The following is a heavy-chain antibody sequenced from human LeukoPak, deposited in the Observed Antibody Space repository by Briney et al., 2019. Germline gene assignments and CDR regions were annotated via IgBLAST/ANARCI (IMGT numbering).Heavy chain of an antibody. CDR3: ARELYDSSGYSFDY. V-gene: IGHV3-11*01. CDR1: GFTLSDYY. J-gene: IGHJ4*02. CDR2: ISSSGSTI. D-gene: IGHD3-22*01. Sequence: GGSLRLSCAASGFTLSDYYMSWIRQAPGKGLEWVSYISSSGSTIYYADSVKGRFTISRDNAKNSLYLQMNSLRAEDTAVYYCARELYDSSGYSFDYWGQGTLVTVSS.